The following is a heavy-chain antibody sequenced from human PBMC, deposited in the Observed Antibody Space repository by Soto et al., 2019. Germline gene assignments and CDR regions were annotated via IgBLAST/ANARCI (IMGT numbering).Heavy chain of an antibody. CDR1: GQSFSGHS. CDR3: ARGSGIVALPGELEDVKYDY. D-gene: IGHD1-1*01. V-gene: IGHV4-34*01. J-gene: IGHJ4*02. Sequence: QVQLQQWGAGLVKPSETLSLSCAVYGQSFSGHSWAWIRQPPGKGLEWIGEINESGSTYYNPSLKGRVTISTDTSKNQFSLKLSSMSAADTAAYFCARGSGIVALPGELEDVKYDYWGQGTLVNVSS. CDR2: INESGST.